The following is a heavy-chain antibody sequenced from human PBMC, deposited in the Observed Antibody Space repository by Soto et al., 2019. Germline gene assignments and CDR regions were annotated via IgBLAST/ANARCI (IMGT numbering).Heavy chain of an antibody. CDR1: GFTFSSYG. J-gene: IGHJ4*02. Sequence: GGSLRLSCAASGFTFSSYGMHWVRQAPGKGLEWVAVISYDGSNKYYADSVKGRFTISRDNSKNTPYLQMNSLRAEDTAVYYCAKNLRNYYDSSGPDYWGQGTLVTVSS. V-gene: IGHV3-30*18. CDR2: ISYDGSNK. CDR3: AKNLRNYYDSSGPDY. D-gene: IGHD3-22*01.